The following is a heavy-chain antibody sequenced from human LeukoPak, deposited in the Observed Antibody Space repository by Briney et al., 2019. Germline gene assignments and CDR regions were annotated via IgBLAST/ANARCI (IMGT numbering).Heavy chain of an antibody. Sequence: SETLSLTCTVSGGSISSSSYYWGWIRQPPGKGLEWIGSIYYSGSTYYNPSLKSRVTISVDTSKKQFSLKLSSVTAADTAVYYCARDYYDSSGYYYFYYYYYMDVWGKGTTVTVSS. V-gene: IGHV4-39*02. D-gene: IGHD3-22*01. CDR1: GGSISSSSYY. J-gene: IGHJ6*03. CDR3: ARDYYDSSGYYYFYYYYYMDV. CDR2: IYYSGST.